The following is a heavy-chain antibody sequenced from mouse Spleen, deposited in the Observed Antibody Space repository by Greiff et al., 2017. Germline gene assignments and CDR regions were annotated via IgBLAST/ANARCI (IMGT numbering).Heavy chain of an antibody. Sequence: EVMLVESGGGLVKPGGSLKLSCAASGFTFSSYAMSWVRQTPEKRMVWVVTISSGGSYTYYPDSVKRRFTISRENAKNTLYLQMSSLRSEDTAMYYCARLEGFAYWGQGTLVTVSA. J-gene: IGHJ3*01. CDR2: ISSGGSYT. V-gene: IGHV5-9-1*01. CDR3: ARLEGFAY. CDR1: GFTFSSYA.